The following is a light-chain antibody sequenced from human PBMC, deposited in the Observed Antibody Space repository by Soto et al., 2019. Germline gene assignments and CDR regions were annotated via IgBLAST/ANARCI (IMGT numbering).Light chain of an antibody. J-gene: IGKJ1*01. CDR3: QQYSNFAT. V-gene: IGKV1-5*01. CDR2: DVS. CDR1: QNIGTS. Sequence: DIRMSQYSSAVSASVGDRDTLHCRASQNIGTSLAWYQQKPGRAPKVLIYDVSTLERGVPSRFSGSQFGSEFTLTISGLQPDDFATYYCQQYSNFATFAQGTKVDIK.